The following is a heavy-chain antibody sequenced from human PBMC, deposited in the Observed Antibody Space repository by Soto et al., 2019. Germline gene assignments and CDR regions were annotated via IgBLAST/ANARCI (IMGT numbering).Heavy chain of an antibody. J-gene: IGHJ6*04. CDR2: ISAYNGNT. CDR1: GYTFTSYG. Sequence: ASVNVSCKASGYTFTSYGISWVRQAPGQGLEWMGWISAYNGNTNYAQKLQGRVTMTTDTSTSTAYMELRSLRSDDTAVYYCARVIPPLAVAGTIWGVHYYYGMDVWGNGKTVT. V-gene: IGHV1-18*04. D-gene: IGHD6-19*01. CDR3: ARVIPPLAVAGTIWGVHYYYGMDV.